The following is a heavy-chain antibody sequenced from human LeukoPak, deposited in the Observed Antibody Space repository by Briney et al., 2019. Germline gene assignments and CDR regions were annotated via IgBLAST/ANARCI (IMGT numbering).Heavy chain of an antibody. J-gene: IGHJ4*02. V-gene: IGHV1-2*02. Sequence: ASVKVSCKASGYTFTGYYMHWVRQAPGQGLEWMGWINPNSGGTNYAQKFQGRVAMTRDTSISTAYMELSRLRSDDTAVYYCARGAGLYAGQQLVHWGQGTLVTVSS. CDR1: GYTFTGYY. D-gene: IGHD6-13*01. CDR2: INPNSGGT. CDR3: ARGAGLYAGQQLVH.